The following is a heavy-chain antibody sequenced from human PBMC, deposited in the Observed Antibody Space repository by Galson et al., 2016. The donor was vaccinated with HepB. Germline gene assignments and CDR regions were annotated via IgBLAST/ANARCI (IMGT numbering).Heavy chain of an antibody. D-gene: IGHD7-27*01. V-gene: IGHV3-30*18. J-gene: IGHJ4*02. CDR2: ISYDESHM. CDR1: GFPFSYRA. CDR3: AKDGRATLTGDHFDH. Sequence: SLRLSCAASGFPFSYRAMHWVRQAPGKGLEWVALISYDESHMSYADSVKGRFTISRDKSKNTLYLQINSLRAEDTAVYYCAKDGRATLTGDHFDHWGQGTLVTVSS.